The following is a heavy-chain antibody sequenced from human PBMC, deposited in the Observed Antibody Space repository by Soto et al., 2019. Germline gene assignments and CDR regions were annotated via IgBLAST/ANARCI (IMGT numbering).Heavy chain of an antibody. CDR2: INTDGSVA. V-gene: IGHV3-74*03. CDR1: GLTFRSYW. Sequence: GGSLRLSCAASGLTFRSYWMHWVRQAPGKGLVWVSRINTDGSVAMYVDSVKGRFTISRDNAKNTLYLHMNSLKTEDTGVYYCTTDVFLWFGNDYWGQGTLVTVSS. D-gene: IGHD3-10*01. CDR3: TTDVFLWFGNDY. J-gene: IGHJ4*02.